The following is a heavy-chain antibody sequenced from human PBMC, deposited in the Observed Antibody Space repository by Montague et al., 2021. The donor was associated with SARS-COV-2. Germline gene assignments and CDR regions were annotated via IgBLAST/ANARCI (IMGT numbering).Heavy chain of an antibody. Sequence: SETLSLTCTVSGSSISSPDYYWGWIRQSPGKGLEWIGSISYAGRTYYNPSLKSRISMSVDTPKSQFSLNLTSVTAADTAVYYCARHYGSSLDSWGQGIPVAVSS. CDR3: ARHYGSSLDS. D-gene: IGHD4-17*01. V-gene: IGHV4-39*01. J-gene: IGHJ4*02. CDR2: ISYAGRT. CDR1: GSSISSPDYY.